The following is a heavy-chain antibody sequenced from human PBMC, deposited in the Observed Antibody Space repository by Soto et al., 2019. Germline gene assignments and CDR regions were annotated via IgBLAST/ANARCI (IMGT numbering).Heavy chain of an antibody. CDR2: IYYRGDT. Sequence: SETLSLTCTVSGDSISNSDYCWSWVRQPPGKGLEWIGSIYYRGDTYYNPSLKSRVAISVDTSKNQFSLRLSSVTAPDTAVYYCVREYYSHGWFDPWGQGTLVTVSS. J-gene: IGHJ5*02. V-gene: IGHV4-30-4*01. CDR1: GDSISNSDYC. D-gene: IGHD3-10*01. CDR3: VREYYSHGWFDP.